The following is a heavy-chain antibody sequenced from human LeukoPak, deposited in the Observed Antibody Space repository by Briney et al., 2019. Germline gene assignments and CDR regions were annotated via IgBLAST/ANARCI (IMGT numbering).Heavy chain of an antibody. CDR2: VKHDGDT. D-gene: IGHD2-8*01. CDR1: CASFNTYY. CDR3: ARGPVALPNDRLSLFFDF. V-gene: IGHV4-34*01. J-gene: IGHJ5*01. Sequence: SETLSLTCAVYCASFNTYYWTWIRQSPDKGLEWIGEVKHDGDTNVNPSLRSRVVMSVDASKNQFSLKMTSVTAADTAIYFCARGPVALPNDRLSLFFDFWGQGTLVTVSS.